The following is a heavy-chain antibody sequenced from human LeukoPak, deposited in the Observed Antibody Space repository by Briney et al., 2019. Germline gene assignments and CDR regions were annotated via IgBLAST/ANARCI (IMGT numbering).Heavy chain of an antibody. D-gene: IGHD3-9*01. CDR2: FDPEDGET. V-gene: IGHV1-24*01. J-gene: IGHJ5*02. CDR1: GYTLTELS. CDR3: ATPKRDILTGYYWFDP. Sequence: GASVKVSCKVSGYTLTELSMHWVRQAPGKGLEWMGGFDPEDGETIYAQKFQGRVTMTEDTSTDTAYMELSSLRSEGTAVYYCATPKRDILTGYYWFDPWGQGTLVTVSS.